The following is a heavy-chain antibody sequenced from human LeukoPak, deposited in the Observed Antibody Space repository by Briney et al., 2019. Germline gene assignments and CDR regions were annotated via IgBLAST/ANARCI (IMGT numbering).Heavy chain of an antibody. D-gene: IGHD3-22*01. Sequence: GGSLRLSCAASGFTFSSYDMHWVRQATGKGLEWVSAIGTAGDTYYPGSVKGRFTISRDNSKNTLYLQMNSLRAEDTAVYYCAKDGEGHYYDSSGYFDYWGQGTLVTVSS. CDR1: GFTFSSYD. CDR2: IGTAGDT. CDR3: AKDGEGHYYDSSGYFDY. V-gene: IGHV3-13*01. J-gene: IGHJ4*02.